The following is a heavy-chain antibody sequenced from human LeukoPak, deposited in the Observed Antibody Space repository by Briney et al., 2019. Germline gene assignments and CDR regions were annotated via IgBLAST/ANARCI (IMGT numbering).Heavy chain of an antibody. V-gene: IGHV1-2*04. J-gene: IGHJ6*02. CDR1: GYAFTANY. Sequence: GASVKVSCMPSGYAFTANYIHWVRQAPGQGLEWMGWINPNNGGTRCAQKFQGWVTMTRDRSINTVYMEFSGLKSDDTATYFCARGGPVGATTLAYYQYYAMDVWGQGTTVTVSS. D-gene: IGHD1-26*01. CDR2: INPNNGGT. CDR3: ARGGPVGATTLAYYQYYAMDV.